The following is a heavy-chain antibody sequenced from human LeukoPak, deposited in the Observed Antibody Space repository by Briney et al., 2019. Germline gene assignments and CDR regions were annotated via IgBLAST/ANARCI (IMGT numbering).Heavy chain of an antibody. CDR1: GFTFSRYA. CDR3: AKDFWKVYGSGKGAFDI. Sequence: GGSLRLSCAASGFTFSRYAMSWVRQAPGKGLEWVSAISGSGGSTYYADSVKGRCTISRDNSKNTLYLQMNSLRAEDTAVYYCAKDFWKVYGSGKGAFDIWGQGTMVTVSS. J-gene: IGHJ3*02. CDR2: ISGSGGST. D-gene: IGHD3-10*01. V-gene: IGHV3-23*01.